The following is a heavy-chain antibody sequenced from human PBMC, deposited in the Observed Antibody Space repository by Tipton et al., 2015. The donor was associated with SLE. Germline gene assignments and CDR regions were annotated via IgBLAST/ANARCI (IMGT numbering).Heavy chain of an antibody. V-gene: IGHV4-34*01. CDR2: INHFGSA. Sequence: TLSLTCAVYGGSFSGYYWSWIRQPPGKGLEWIGEINHFGSANYNPSLKSRVIISVDKSKNQFSLKVSSVTAADTAVYYCAREVNSVVVPADIRDRYRYFYYMDVCGKGSTVTVSS. D-gene: IGHD2-2*02. J-gene: IGHJ6*03. CDR3: AREVNSVVVPADIRDRYRYFYYMDV. CDR1: GGSFSGYY.